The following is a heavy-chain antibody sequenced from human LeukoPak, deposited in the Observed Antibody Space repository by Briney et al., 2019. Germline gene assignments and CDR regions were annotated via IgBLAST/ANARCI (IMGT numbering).Heavy chain of an antibody. J-gene: IGHJ4*02. D-gene: IGHD3-16*01. V-gene: IGHV4-38-2*02. CDR2: IYHSGST. Sequence: SETLSLTCTVSGYSISSGYYWGWIRQPPGKGLEWIGSIYHSGSTYYNPSLKSRVTIPVDTSKNQFSLKLSSVTAADTAVYYCARVGSDWGQGTLVTVSS. CDR3: ARVGSD. CDR1: GYSISSGYY.